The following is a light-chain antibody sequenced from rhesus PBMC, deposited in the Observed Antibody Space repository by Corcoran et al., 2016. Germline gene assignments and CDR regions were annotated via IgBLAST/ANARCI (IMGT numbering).Light chain of an antibody. CDR2: GAS. V-gene: IGKV3-24*04. CDR3: LQSSNWPWT. J-gene: IGKJ1*01. CDR1: QSVSSY. Sequence: EIVMTQSPATLALSPGERATLSCRASQSVSSYLAWYQQKPGQAPMLLIYGASSRAPGIPDRFSGSVSGTEFTLTISSLEPEDVGVYFCLQSSNWPWTFGQGTKVEIK.